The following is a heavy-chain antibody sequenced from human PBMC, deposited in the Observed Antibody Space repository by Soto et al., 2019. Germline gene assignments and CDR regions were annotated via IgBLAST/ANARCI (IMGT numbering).Heavy chain of an antibody. D-gene: IGHD1-26*01. CDR1: GFTFDYYW. J-gene: IGHJ3*01. V-gene: IGHV3-74*01. Sequence: EVQLVESGGGLVQPGESLRLSCAASGFTFDYYWMHWVRQAPGKGLVWVSRIYSDGTSTTYAYSVKGRFTISRDNAKNTLSLQMNSLRADDTAVYYCARGDRGAFDLWGQGTVVTVSS. CDR3: ARGDRGAFDL. CDR2: IYSDGTST.